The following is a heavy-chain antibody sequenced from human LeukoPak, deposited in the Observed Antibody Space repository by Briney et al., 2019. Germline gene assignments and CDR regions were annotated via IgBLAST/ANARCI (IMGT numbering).Heavy chain of an antibody. CDR2: INPSGGST. D-gene: IGHD6-13*01. CDR1: GYTFTSYY. V-gene: IGHV1-46*01. Sequence: GASVKVSCKASGYTFTSYYMHWVRQAPGQGLEWMGIINPSGGSTSYAQKFQGRVTMTRDTSTTAVYMELSSLRSEDTAVYYCARDQDGRSSWYYWFDPWGQGTLVTVSS. CDR3: ARDQDGRSSWYYWFDP. J-gene: IGHJ5*02.